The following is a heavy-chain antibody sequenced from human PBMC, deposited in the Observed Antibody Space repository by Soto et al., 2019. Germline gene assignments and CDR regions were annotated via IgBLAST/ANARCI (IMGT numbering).Heavy chain of an antibody. CDR2: ISSTTNYI. CDR1: GFTFTRYS. V-gene: IGHV3-21*01. CDR3: ARESEDLTSNFDY. J-gene: IGHJ4*02. Sequence: ESGRGLVKPGGSLRLSCAASGFTFTRYSMNWVRQAPGKGLEWVSSISSTTNYIYYTDSMKGGFTVSRDNAKNSVYLDMNSLSDEDTAVYYCARESEDLTSNFDYWGQGTLVTVSS.